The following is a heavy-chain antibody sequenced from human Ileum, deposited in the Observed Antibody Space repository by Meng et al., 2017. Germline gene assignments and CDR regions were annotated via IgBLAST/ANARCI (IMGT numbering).Heavy chain of an antibody. J-gene: IGHJ4*02. CDR2: TYYNGSP. Sequence: QVQLQESGSGLVKLSQTLSLTCSVSGGSFSSDNYYWTWIRQTPGKGLEWIGLTYYNGSPFYNPSLRSRVTISVDTSKDQFSLKLTSVTAADTAVYYCARERRHYYGSGSFDYWGQGILVTVSS. CDR1: GGSFSSDNYY. V-gene: IGHV4-30-4*01. CDR3: ARERRHYYGSGSFDY. D-gene: IGHD3-10*01.